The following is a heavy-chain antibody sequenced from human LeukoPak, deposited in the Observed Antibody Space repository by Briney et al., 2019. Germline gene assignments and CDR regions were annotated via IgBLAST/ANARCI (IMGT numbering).Heavy chain of an antibody. CDR2: IYTSGSS. D-gene: IGHD3-10*01. V-gene: IGHV4-4*09. CDR3: ATGDYYGSGSYYLFDY. J-gene: IGHJ4*02. Sequence: SETLSLTCTVSGGSISSYYWSWIRQPPGKGLEWIGYIYTSGSSNYNPSLKSRVTISVDTSKNQFSLELSSVTAADTAVYYCATGDYYGSGSYYLFDYWGQGTLVTVSS. CDR1: GGSISSYY.